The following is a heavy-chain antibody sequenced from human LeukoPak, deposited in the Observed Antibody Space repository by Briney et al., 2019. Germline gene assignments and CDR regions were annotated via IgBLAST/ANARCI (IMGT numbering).Heavy chain of an antibody. CDR2: IYPGNFDT. Sequence: PGESLKISCKDSGDRFSSKWIGWVRRLPGKGLNWMGIIYPGNFDTRYSPSFQGHVSNSVDKSINTPYLQCLRLKASDTARYYCASPNTRRSSLYFFEIWGQGTMVTVSS. CDR3: ASPNTRRSSLYFFEI. D-gene: IGHD3-9*01. CDR1: GDRFSSKW. J-gene: IGHJ3*02. V-gene: IGHV5-51*01.